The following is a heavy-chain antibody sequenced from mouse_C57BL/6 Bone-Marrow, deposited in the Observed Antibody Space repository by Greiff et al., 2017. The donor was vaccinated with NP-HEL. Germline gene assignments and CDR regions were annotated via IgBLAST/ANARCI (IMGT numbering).Heavy chain of an antibody. D-gene: IGHD1-1*01. CDR2: IDPEDGET. J-gene: IGHJ1*03. CDR1: GFNIKDYY. CDR3: ARSSYYYGSSGYFDV. V-gene: IGHV14-2*01. Sequence: VQLQQSGAELVKPGASVKLSCTASGFNIKDYYMHWVKQRTEQGLEWIGRIDPEDGETKYAPKFQGRATIPEDTSSNTAYLQLSSLTSEDTAVYYCARSSYYYGSSGYFDVWGTGTTVTVSS.